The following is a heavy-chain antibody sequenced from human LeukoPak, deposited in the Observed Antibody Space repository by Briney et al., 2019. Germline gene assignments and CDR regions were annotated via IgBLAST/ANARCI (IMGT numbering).Heavy chain of an antibody. CDR1: GFTFSSYS. J-gene: IGHJ4*02. D-gene: IGHD2-15*01. Sequence: PGGSLRLSCAASGFTFSSYSMNWVRQAPGKGLEWVSFISTTSSYIYYANSVKGRFTISRDNAKNSLYLQMNSLRAEDTAVYYCVRDAADCSGGSCYFDYWGQGTLVTVSS. CDR2: ISTTSSYI. V-gene: IGHV3-21*01. CDR3: VRDAADCSGGSCYFDY.